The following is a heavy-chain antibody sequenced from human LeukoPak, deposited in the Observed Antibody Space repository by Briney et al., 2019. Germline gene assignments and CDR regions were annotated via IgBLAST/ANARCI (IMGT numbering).Heavy chain of an antibody. CDR3: ARTTPIKPFDY. CDR1: GFTFSSYE. CDR2: ISSSGSTI. J-gene: IGHJ4*02. Sequence: GGSLRLSCAASGFTFSSYEMNWVRQAPGKGLEWVSYISSSGSTIYYADSVKGRFTISRDNAKNSLYLQMNSLRAEDTAVYYCARTTPIKPFDYWGQGTLVTVSS. D-gene: IGHD5-24*01. V-gene: IGHV3-48*03.